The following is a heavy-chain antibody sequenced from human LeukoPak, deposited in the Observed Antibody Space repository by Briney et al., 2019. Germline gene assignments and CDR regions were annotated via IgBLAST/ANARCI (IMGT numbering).Heavy chain of an antibody. CDR3: ARDSGRVAAAGTKVYYYGMDV. D-gene: IGHD6-13*01. J-gene: IGHJ6*02. V-gene: IGHV4-4*07. CDR2: ICTSGST. Sequence: KPSETLSLTCTVSGDSISSYYWSWIRQPAGKGLEWIGRICTSGSTKFNPSLKSRVTMSVDTSKNQLSLKLSSVTAADTAVYYCARDSGRVAAAGTKVYYYGMDVWGQGTTVTVSS. CDR1: GDSISSYY.